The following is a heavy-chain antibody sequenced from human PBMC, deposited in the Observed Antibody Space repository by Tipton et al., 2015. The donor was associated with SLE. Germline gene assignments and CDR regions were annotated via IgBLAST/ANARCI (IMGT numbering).Heavy chain of an antibody. V-gene: IGHV5-51*03. J-gene: IGHJ4*02. D-gene: IGHD1-1*01. CDR3: AVSSGTQGGDY. CDR2: IYPGDSET. Sequence: QLVQSGAEVKQPGESVKMSCKGSGYNFPSYYIGWVRRMPGKGLEWMGLIYPGDSETRYSPSFQGQVTVSADSSLRTAYLQWNSLKASDSAMYYCAVSSGTQGGDYWGQGTLVTVSS. CDR1: GYNFPSYY.